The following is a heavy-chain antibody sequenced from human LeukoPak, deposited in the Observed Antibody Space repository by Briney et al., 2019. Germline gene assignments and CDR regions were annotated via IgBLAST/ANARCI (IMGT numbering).Heavy chain of an antibody. V-gene: IGHV4-30-4*01. D-gene: IGHD3-16*02. J-gene: IGHJ4*02. CDR2: IYYSGTT. Sequence: PSETLSLTCTVSGASISSGDYYWSWLRQPPGKGLEWIGYIYYSGTTNYNPSLKTRVTISVDTSKNQFSLKLSSVTAADTAVYYCARGPNYVWGSYRYFDYWGQGILVTVSS. CDR1: GASISSGDYY. CDR3: ARGPNYVWGSYRYFDY.